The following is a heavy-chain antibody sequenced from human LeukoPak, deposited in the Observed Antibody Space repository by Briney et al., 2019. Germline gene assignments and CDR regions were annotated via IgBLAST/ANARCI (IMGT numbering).Heavy chain of an antibody. CDR3: ARWRYSSGWTFDY. CDR1: GYTFTSYD. J-gene: IGHJ4*02. Sequence: ASVKVSCKASGYTFTSYDINWVRQATGQGLEWMGWMNPNSGNTGYAQKFQGRVTMTRNTSISTAYMELSSLRSEDTAVYYCARWRYSSGWTFDYWGQGTLVTVSP. D-gene: IGHD6-19*01. V-gene: IGHV1-8*01. CDR2: MNPNSGNT.